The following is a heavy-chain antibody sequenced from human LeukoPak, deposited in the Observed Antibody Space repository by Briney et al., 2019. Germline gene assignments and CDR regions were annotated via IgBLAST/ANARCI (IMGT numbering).Heavy chain of an antibody. V-gene: IGHV7-4-1*02. D-gene: IGHD3-9*01. CDR3: ARLYDILTGPIDY. CDR2: INTNTGNP. CDR1: GYTFTTYA. Sequence: ASVEVSCKASGYTFTTYAINWVRQAPGQGLEWMGWINTNTGNPTFAQGFTGRFVFSLDTSVSTAYLQINSLRAEDTAVYYCARLYDILTGPIDYWGQGTLVTVSS. J-gene: IGHJ4*02.